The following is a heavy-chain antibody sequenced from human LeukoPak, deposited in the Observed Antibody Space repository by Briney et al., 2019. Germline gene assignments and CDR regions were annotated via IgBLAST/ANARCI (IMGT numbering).Heavy chain of an antibody. D-gene: IGHD3-22*01. J-gene: IGHJ5*02. V-gene: IGHV1-8*01. CDR1: GYTFTSYD. Sequence: ASVKVSCKASGYTFTSYDINWVRQATGQGLEWMGWMNPNSGNTGYAQKFQGRVTMTRNASISTAYMVLSSLRSEAPAVSYCARDYSSGYYYQGWFDPWGQGTLVTVSS. CDR3: ARDYSSGYYYQGWFDP. CDR2: MNPNSGNT.